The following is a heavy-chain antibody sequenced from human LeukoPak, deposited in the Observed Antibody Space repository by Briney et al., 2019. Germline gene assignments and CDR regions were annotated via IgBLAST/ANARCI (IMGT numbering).Heavy chain of an antibody. J-gene: IGHJ5*01. CDR2: ISQDGSQK. CDR1: GFSFSKYW. D-gene: IGHD6-13*01. Sequence: GGSLRLSCAASGFSFSKYWMNWVRQAPGKGLEWVGTISQDGSQKYLADFVKGRFTISRDNARNSLYLQMSSLRGDDTAVYYCARSKVVAEAGKSWFDPWGQGTRVTVTS. V-gene: IGHV3-7*01. CDR3: ARSKVVAEAGKSWFDP.